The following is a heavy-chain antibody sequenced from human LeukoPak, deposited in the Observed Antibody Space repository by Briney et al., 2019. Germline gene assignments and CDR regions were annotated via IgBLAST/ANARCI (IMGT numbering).Heavy chain of an antibody. CDR1: GYTFTGYY. Sequence: SVKVSCKASGYTFTGYYMHWVRQAPGQGLEWMGRIIPILGIANYAQKFQGRVTITADKSTSTAYMELSSLRSEDTAVYYCARGSYYYDSSGYPALYYFDYWGQGTLVTVSS. CDR2: IIPILGIA. CDR3: ARGSYYYDSSGYPALYYFDY. J-gene: IGHJ4*02. V-gene: IGHV1-69*04. D-gene: IGHD3-22*01.